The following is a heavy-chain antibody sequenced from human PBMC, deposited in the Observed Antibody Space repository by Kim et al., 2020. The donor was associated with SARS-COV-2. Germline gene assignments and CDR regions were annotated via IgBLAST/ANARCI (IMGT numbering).Heavy chain of an antibody. V-gene: IGHV1-69*02. CDR3: ASRDSGSASDY. Sequence: SVKVSCKASGCTFSSYPISWVRQAPGQGLEWMGRIIPILGIANYAQKFQGRVTITADKSTSTAYMELSSLRSEDTAVYYCASRDSGSASDYWGQGTLVTVSS. CDR2: IIPILGIA. J-gene: IGHJ4*02. D-gene: IGHD5-12*01. CDR1: GCTFSSYP.